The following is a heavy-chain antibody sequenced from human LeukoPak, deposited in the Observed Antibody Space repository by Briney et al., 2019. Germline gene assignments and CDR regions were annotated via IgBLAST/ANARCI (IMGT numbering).Heavy chain of an antibody. CDR3: ASHDYYDSIRSTDY. Sequence: GASVKVSCKASGGTFSSYAISWVRQAPGQGLEWMGRIIPILGIANYAQKFQGRVTITADKSTSTAYMELSSLRSEDTAVYYCASHDYYDSIRSTDYWGQGILVTVSS. CDR1: GGTFSSYA. J-gene: IGHJ4*02. V-gene: IGHV1-69*04. CDR2: IIPILGIA. D-gene: IGHD3-22*01.